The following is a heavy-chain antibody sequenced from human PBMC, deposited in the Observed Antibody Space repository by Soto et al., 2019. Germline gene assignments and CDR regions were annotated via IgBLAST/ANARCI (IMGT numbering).Heavy chain of an antibody. D-gene: IGHD1-26*01. V-gene: IGHV3-30*18. CDR3: AKEDPSGRYSLDY. CDR1: GFTFSGYG. J-gene: IGHJ4*02. Sequence: SLRLSCEASGFTFSGYGMHCVRQAPGKGLEGVAVISYYGTNEYYEDSVKGRFTISRDNSKNTLYLQMNSLRIEDTAVYFCAKEDPSGRYSLDYWGQGSKVTVSA. CDR2: ISYYGTNE.